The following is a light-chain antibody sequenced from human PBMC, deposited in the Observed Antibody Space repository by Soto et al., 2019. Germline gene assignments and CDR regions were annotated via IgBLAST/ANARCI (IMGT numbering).Light chain of an antibody. Sequence: DIHMTQAPSSLSASVGFRATITCRASQYISSWLAWYQQKPGKAPRLLIYAASRLQSGVPARFSGSGVETDFTLTITSLQPEDCGIYYCQQSYALLRTFGGGTKVDIK. V-gene: IGKV1-39*01. CDR2: AAS. J-gene: IGKJ4*01. CDR3: QQSYALLRT. CDR1: QYISSW.